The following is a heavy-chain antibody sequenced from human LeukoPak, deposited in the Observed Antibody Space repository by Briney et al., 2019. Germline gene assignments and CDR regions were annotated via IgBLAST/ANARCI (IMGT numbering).Heavy chain of an antibody. Sequence: PGGSLRLSCATSGFTFSSNWMHWVRQTPGKGVVWVSRINSDGSSTSYADSVKGRFTISRENAKNTRYLQMNSLRAEDTAVYYCARSPLTVTTRLHFDYWGQGTLVTVSS. D-gene: IGHD4-17*01. CDR1: GFTFSSNW. V-gene: IGHV3-74*01. CDR3: ARSPLTVTTRLHFDY. CDR2: INSDGSST. J-gene: IGHJ4*02.